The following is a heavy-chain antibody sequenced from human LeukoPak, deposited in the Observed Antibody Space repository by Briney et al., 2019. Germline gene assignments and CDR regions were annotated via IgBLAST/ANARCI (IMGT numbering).Heavy chain of an antibody. CDR1: WFTFSSYE. CDR2: ISSRGTTI. CDR3: VLYGATSADFDY. J-gene: IGHJ4*02. D-gene: IGHD4-23*01. V-gene: IGHV3-48*03. Sequence: GGSLRVSCAASWFTFSSYEMNWVRQAPGKGLEWVSYISSRGTTIYYADSVKGRFTISRDNAKNSLYLQMNNLRAEDTAVYYCVLYGATSADFDYWGQGTLVSVSS.